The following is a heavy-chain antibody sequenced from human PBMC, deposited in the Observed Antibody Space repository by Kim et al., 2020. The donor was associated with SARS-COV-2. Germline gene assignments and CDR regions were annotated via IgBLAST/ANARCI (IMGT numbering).Heavy chain of an antibody. Sequence: ASVKVSCKASGYTFTSYAMHWVRQAPGQRLEWMGWINAGNGNTKYSQKFQGRVTITRDTSASTAYMELSSLRSEDTAVYYCATLTPVWFGELLYPDYWGQGTLVTVSS. CDR2: INAGNGNT. J-gene: IGHJ4*02. CDR3: ATLTPVWFGELLYPDY. V-gene: IGHV1-3*01. CDR1: GYTFTSYA. D-gene: IGHD3-10*01.